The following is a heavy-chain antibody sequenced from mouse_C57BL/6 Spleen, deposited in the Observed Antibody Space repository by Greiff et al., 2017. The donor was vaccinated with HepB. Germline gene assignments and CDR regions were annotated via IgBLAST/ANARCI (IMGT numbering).Heavy chain of an antibody. CDR3: ARDYGSSYGYFDV. V-gene: IGHV1-69*01. Sequence: QVQLQQPGAELVMPGASVKLSCKASGYTFTSYWMHWVKQRPGQGLEWIGEIDPSDSYTNYNQKFKGKSTLTVDKSSSTAYMQLSSLTSEDSAVYYCARDYGSSYGYFDVWGTVTTVTVSS. CDR2: IDPSDSYT. CDR1: GYTFTSYW. J-gene: IGHJ1*03. D-gene: IGHD1-1*01.